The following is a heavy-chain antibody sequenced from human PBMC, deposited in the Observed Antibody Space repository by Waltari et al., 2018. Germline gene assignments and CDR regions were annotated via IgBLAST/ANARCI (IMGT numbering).Heavy chain of an antibody. D-gene: IGHD1-7*01. J-gene: IGHJ6*03. V-gene: IGHV5-10-1*01. CDR1: GYSCTTFW. CDR2: IDPSDSYT. CDR3: ARTRTRDYYYMDV. Sequence: EVPLAQSGAEAKKPGEPLRISCKGSGYSCTTFWITWVRQMPGKGLEWMGRIDPSDSYTNYSPSFQGHVTISADKSISTAYLQWSSLKASDTAMYYCARTRTRDYYYMDVWGKGTTVTVSS.